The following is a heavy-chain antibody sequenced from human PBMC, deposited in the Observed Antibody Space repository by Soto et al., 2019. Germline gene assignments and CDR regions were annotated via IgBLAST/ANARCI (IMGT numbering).Heavy chain of an antibody. CDR1: GLTFRDYY. CDR2: ISSSDSTK. J-gene: IGHJ5*02. V-gene: IGHV3-11*01. Sequence: QVQLVESGGGLVKPGGSLRLSCAASGLTFRDYYMNWIRQAPGKGLEWVSYISSSDSTKYYADSVKGRFTISRDNAKNSLYLQMNSLRADDTAVYYCARGDGLNWFDPWGQGTLVTVSS. CDR3: ARGDGLNWFDP.